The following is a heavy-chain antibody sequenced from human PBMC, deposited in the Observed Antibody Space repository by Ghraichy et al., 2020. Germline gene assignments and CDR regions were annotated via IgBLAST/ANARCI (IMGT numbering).Heavy chain of an antibody. CDR2: ISSSSSTI. V-gene: IGHV3-48*02. Sequence: ETLSLTCAASGFTFSSYSMNWVRQAPGKGLEWVSYISSSSSTIYYADSVKGRFTISRDNAKNSLYLQMNSLRDEDTAVYYCAREGYYYDSSGYRQYYFDYWGQGTLVTVSS. CDR3: AREGYYYDSSGYRQYYFDY. J-gene: IGHJ4*02. CDR1: GFTFSSYS. D-gene: IGHD3-22*01.